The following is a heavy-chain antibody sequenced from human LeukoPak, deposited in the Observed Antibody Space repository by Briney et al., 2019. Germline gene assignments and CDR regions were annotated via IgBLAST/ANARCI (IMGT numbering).Heavy chain of an antibody. CDR2: INHSGST. D-gene: IGHD3-3*01. J-gene: IGHJ4*02. V-gene: IGHV4-34*01. CDR3: ARDKNHRIFWSGKPFPLDY. Sequence: PSETLSLTCAVYGGSFSGYYWSWIRQPPGKGLEWIGEINHSGSTNYNPSLKSRVTISVDTSKNQFSLKLSSVTAADTAVYYCARDKNHRIFWSGKPFPLDYWGQGTLVTVSS. CDR1: GGSFSGYY.